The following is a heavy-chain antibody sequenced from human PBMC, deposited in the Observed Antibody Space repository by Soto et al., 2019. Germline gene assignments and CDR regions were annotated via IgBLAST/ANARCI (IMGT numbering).Heavy chain of an antibody. J-gene: IGHJ4*02. D-gene: IGHD3-22*01. CDR1: GFTFSSYS. CDR3: ARVGTMIVVAPDY. Sequence: GGSLRLSCAASGFTFSSYSMNWVRQAPGKGLEWVSSISSSSSYIYYADSVKGRFTISRDNAKNSLYLQMNSLRAEDTAVYYCARVGTMIVVAPDYWGQGTLVTVSS. CDR2: ISSSSSYI. V-gene: IGHV3-21*01.